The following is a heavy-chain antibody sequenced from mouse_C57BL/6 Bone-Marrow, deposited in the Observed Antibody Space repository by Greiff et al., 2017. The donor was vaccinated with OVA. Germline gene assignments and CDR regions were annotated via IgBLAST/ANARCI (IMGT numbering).Heavy chain of an antibody. J-gene: IGHJ3*01. CDR1: GFNIKDDY. D-gene: IGHD2-5*01. CDR2: IDPENGDT. Sequence: EVQGVESGAELVRPGASVKLSCTASGFNIKDDYMHWVKQRPEQGLEWIGWIDPENGDTEYASKFQGKATITADTSSNTAYLQLSSLTSEDTAVYYCTPFYSNFAWFAYWGQGTLVTVSA. CDR3: TPFYSNFAWFAY. V-gene: IGHV14-4*01.